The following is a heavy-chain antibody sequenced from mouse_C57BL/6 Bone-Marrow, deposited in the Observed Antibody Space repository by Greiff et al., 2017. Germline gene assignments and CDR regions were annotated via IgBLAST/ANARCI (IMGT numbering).Heavy chain of an antibody. J-gene: IGHJ2*01. V-gene: IGHV1-26*01. Sequence: VQLQQSGPELVKPGASVKISCKASGYTFTDYYMNWVKQSHGKSLEWIGDINPNNGGTSYNQKFKGKATLTVDKSSSTAYMELSSLKSEDVAVYYCARSDWLPACFDDWGQGTTLTVSS. D-gene: IGHD2-2*01. CDR2: INPNNGGT. CDR3: ARSDWLPACFDD. CDR1: GYTFTDYY.